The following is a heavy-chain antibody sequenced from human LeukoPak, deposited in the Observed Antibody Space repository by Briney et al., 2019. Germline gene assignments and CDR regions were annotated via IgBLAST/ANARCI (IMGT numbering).Heavy chain of an antibody. J-gene: IGHJ1*01. Sequence: SVKVSCKPSGYSFTAYYIHLVRQAPGQGLEWMGGIIPIFGTANYAQKFQGRVTITTDESTSTAYMELSSLRSEDTAVYYCAREIPDIVVVVAAHSKYFQHWGQGTLVTVSS. CDR1: GYSFTAYY. CDR3: AREIPDIVVVVAAHSKYFQH. CDR2: IIPIFGTA. D-gene: IGHD2-15*01. V-gene: IGHV1-69*05.